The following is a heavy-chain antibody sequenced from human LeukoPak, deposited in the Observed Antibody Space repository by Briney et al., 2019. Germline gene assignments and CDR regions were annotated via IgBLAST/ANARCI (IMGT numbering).Heavy chain of an antibody. Sequence: GGSLRLSCAASGFTFSSYGMHWVRQAPGKGLEWVAFIRYDGSNKYYADSVKGRFTISRDNSKNTLYLQMNSLRAEDTAVYYCAKDRSAGVRFLEWLLYRSLDYWGQGTLVTVSS. V-gene: IGHV3-30*02. CDR3: AKDRSAGVRFLEWLLYRSLDY. D-gene: IGHD3-3*01. CDR1: GFTFSSYG. CDR2: IRYDGSNK. J-gene: IGHJ4*02.